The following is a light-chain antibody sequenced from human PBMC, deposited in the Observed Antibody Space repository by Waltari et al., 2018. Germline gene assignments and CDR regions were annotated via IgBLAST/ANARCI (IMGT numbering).Light chain of an antibody. V-gene: IGKV3-20*01. CDR3: QQYGSSPPRVT. CDR2: GAS. CDR1: QSVSSSY. Sequence: EIVLTQSPGTLSLSPGESATLPCRASQSVSSSYLAWYQQKPGQAPRLLIYGASSRATGIPDRFSGSGSGTDFTLTISRLEPEDFAVYYCQQYGSSPPRVTFGPGTKVDIK. J-gene: IGKJ3*01.